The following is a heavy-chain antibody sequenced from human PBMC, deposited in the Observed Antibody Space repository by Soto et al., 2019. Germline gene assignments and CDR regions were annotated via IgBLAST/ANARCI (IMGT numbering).Heavy chain of an antibody. D-gene: IGHD3-9*01. CDR3: AELTGYYTVDY. CDR1: GFTFSSYA. J-gene: IGHJ4*02. CDR2: ISYDGSNK. Sequence: GGSLRLSCAASGFTFSSYAMHWVRQAPGKGLEWVAVISYDGSNKYYADSVKSRFTISRDNSKNTLYLQMNSLRAEDTAVYYCAELTGYYTVDYWGQGTLVTVSS. V-gene: IGHV3-30-3*01.